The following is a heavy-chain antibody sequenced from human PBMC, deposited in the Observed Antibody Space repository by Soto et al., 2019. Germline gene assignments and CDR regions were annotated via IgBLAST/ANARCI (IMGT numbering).Heavy chain of an antibody. D-gene: IGHD3-9*01. CDR2: IFPDDSDT. Sequence: PGESLKISCNGSGYSFSNYWIGWVRQVPGKGLEWMGIIFPDDSDTRYSPSFQGQVTISADKSVSTAYLHWSSLKATDTAMYYCARPSSHDILTALAFWGQGTPVTVSS. CDR1: GYSFSNYW. J-gene: IGHJ4*02. CDR3: ARPSSHDILTALAF. V-gene: IGHV5-51*01.